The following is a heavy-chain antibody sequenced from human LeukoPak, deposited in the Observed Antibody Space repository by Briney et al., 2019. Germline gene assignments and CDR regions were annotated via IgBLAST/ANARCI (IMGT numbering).Heavy chain of an antibody. V-gene: IGHV4-31*03. CDR3: ARVARIAAATNYYGMGV. Sequence: SQTLSLTCTVSGGSISSGGYYWSWIRQHPGKGLEWIGYIYYSGSTYYNPSLKSRVTISVDTSKNQFSLKLSSVTAADTAVYYCARVARIAAATNYYGMGVWGQGTTVTVSS. CDR1: GGSISSGGYY. D-gene: IGHD6-13*01. CDR2: IYYSGST. J-gene: IGHJ6*02.